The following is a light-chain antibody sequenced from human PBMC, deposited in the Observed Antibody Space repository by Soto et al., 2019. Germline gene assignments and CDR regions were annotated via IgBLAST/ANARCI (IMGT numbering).Light chain of an antibody. Sequence: EIVLTQSPGTLSLSPGERATLSCRASQSVSSSYLAWYQQKPGQAPRLLIYGASSRATGIPDRFSGSGSGTDFTLTISRLEPEDFAVYYCPQYGSSPCTFGGGTKVDIK. CDR1: QSVSSSY. CDR2: GAS. CDR3: PQYGSSPCT. J-gene: IGKJ4*01. V-gene: IGKV3-20*01.